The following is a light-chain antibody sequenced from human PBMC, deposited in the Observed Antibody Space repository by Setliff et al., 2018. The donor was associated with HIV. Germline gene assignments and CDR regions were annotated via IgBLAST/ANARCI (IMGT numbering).Light chain of an antibody. J-gene: IGLJ1*01. Sequence: QSALTQPASVSGSPGQSITISCTGTSSDVGGYNYVSWYQQHPGKAPKLMIYEVSNRPSGVSDRFSGSKSGNTASPTISGLQTEDEADYFCSSYTSGSPLYVFGTGTKVTVL. CDR1: SSDVGGYNY. CDR2: EVS. CDR3: SSYTSGSPLYV. V-gene: IGLV2-14*01.